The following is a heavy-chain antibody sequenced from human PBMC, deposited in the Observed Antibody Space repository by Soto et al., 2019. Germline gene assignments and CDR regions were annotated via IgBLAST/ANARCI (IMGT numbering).Heavy chain of an antibody. J-gene: IGHJ5*02. V-gene: IGHV1-18*01. Sequence: ASVKVSCKASGYTFTGYVISWVRQAPGQGLEWMGWISAYNGNTNYAQKLQGRVTMTTDTSTSTAYMELRSLRSDDTAVYYCARVPGIAMVRGVDWFDPWGQGTLVTVSS. CDR2: ISAYNGNT. D-gene: IGHD3-10*01. CDR1: GYTFTGYV. CDR3: ARVPGIAMVRGVDWFDP.